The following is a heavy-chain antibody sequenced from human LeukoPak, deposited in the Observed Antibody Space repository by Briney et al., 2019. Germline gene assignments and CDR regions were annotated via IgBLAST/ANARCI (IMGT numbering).Heavy chain of an antibody. V-gene: IGHV3-23*01. CDR2: ISGSGGST. D-gene: IGHD2-2*01. J-gene: IGHJ6*03. CDR1: GFTFSSYA. CDR3: AKPDPGSYCSSTSCYPYYYYYYMDV. Sequence: GGSLRLSCAASGFTFSSYAMSWVRQAPGKGLEWVSAISGSGGSTFYADSVKGRFTISRDNSKNTLYLQMNSLRAEDTAVYYWAKPDPGSYCSSTSCYPYYYYYYMDVWGKGTTVTVSS.